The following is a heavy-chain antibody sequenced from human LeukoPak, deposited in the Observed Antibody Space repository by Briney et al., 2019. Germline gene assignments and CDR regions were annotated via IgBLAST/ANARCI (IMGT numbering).Heavy chain of an antibody. CDR2: INSDGSST. J-gene: IGHJ3*01. Sequence: GSLRLSCAASGFTFSSYWMHWVRQAPGKGLVWVSRINSDGSSTSYADSVKGRFTISRDNAKNTLYVQMNSLRAEDTAVYYCARAAVANTRLFAFDVWGQGTMVTVSS. CDR1: GFTFSSYW. D-gene: IGHD6-19*01. V-gene: IGHV3-74*01. CDR3: ARAAVANTRLFAFDV.